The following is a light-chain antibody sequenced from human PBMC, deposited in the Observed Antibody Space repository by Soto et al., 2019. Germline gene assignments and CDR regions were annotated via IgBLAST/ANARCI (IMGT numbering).Light chain of an antibody. CDR1: SSNIGAGYD. CDR3: QYYDSSLSAYVV. Sequence: QSVLTQPPSGSGAPGQRVTISCTGSSSNIGAGYDVHWYQQLPGTAPKLLIYGNSNRHSGVPDRFSGSKSGTSASLAITGLQAEDEADYYCQYYDSSLSAYVVFGGGTKVTVL. CDR2: GNS. J-gene: IGLJ2*01. V-gene: IGLV1-40*01.